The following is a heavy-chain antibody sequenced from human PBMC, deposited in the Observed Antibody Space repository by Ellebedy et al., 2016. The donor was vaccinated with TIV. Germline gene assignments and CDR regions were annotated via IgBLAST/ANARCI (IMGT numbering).Heavy chain of an antibody. CDR2: IFSAADGGET. D-gene: IGHD4-23*01. V-gene: IGHV3-53*01. CDR1: GFTVTTNY. Sequence: GESLKISCAASGFTVTTNYMNWVRQAPGKGLEWVSVIFSAADGGETHYADSVKGRFTISRDSSKNKLYLQMNSLRAEDRAVYYCERDAAGNGGKLDYWGQGALVTVSS. J-gene: IGHJ4*02. CDR3: ERDAAGNGGKLDY.